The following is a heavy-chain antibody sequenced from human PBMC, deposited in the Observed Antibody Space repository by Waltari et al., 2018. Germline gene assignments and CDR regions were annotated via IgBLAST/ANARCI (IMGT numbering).Heavy chain of an antibody. D-gene: IGHD2-21*01. CDR3: ARGCGDGFFDS. J-gene: IGHJ4*02. V-gene: IGHV4-34*01. CDR2: IYHGGIR. Sequence: QVHLRQWGAGLLKPSETLSLTCAVYGGSFSGFSWSWIRQPPGKGLEWVCEIYHGGIRSQNSSVSGRMIVSMETSKSQFSLKVRSVTVADSAVYFCARGCGDGFFDSWCQGTLFTFSS. CDR1: GGSFSGFS.